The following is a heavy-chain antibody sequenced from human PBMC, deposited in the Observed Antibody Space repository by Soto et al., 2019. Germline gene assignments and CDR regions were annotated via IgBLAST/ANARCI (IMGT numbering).Heavy chain of an antibody. V-gene: IGHV5-51*01. Sequence: PGESLKISCKGSGYTFTSYWIGWVRQMPGKGLEWMGIIFPVDSDTTYSPSFQGQVTISAEKSITTAYLQWSSLKASDTAMYYCAIRGNTYGYYFSYWGQGTLVTVSS. CDR2: IFPVDSDT. CDR1: GYTFTSYW. J-gene: IGHJ4*02. CDR3: AIRGNTYGYYFSY. D-gene: IGHD5-18*01.